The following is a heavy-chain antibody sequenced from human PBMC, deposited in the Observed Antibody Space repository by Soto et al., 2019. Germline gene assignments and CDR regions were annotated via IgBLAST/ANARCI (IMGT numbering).Heavy chain of an antibody. CDR2: ISSDGNNK. CDR3: AKDLLPNTVTTCGS. V-gene: IGHV3-30*18. Sequence: QVQLVESGGGAVQPGRSLRLSCAASGFTFDSHGMHWVRQAPGKGLEWVAVISSDGNNKYYADSVEGRFTISRDNFNNMLYLQMSSLRAEDTAVYYCAKDLLPNTVTTCGSWGQGTLVTVSS. D-gene: IGHD4-17*01. J-gene: IGHJ5*02. CDR1: GFTFDSHG.